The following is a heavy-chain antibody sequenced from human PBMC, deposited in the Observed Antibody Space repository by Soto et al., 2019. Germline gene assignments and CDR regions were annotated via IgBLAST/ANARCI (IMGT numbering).Heavy chain of an antibody. CDR1: GFAFSGSA. V-gene: IGHV3-73*01. CDR3: TRVCSGGTCYFDP. D-gene: IGHD2-15*01. Sequence: GEALKISCAASGFAFSGSAIHWARQASGKGLEWVGRVGTKSNSYATQYSESVKGRFTISRDDSKSTAYLQLNSLKAEDTARYFCTRVCSGGTCYFDPWGQGT. CDR2: VGTKSNSYAT. J-gene: IGHJ5*02.